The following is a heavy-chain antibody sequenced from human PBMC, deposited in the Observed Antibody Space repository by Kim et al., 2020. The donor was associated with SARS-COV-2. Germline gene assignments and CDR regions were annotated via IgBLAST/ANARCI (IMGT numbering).Heavy chain of an antibody. D-gene: IGHD6-6*01. V-gene: IGHV3-9*01. J-gene: IGHJ6*02. CDR3: AKDIQFASSSGYYYYGMDV. Sequence: NGRFTISRDNAKHSLYLQLNSLRAEDTALYYCAKDIQFASSSGYYYYGMDVWGQGTTVTVSS.